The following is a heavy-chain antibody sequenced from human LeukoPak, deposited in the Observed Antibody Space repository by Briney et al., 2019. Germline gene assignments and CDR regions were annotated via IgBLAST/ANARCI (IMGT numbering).Heavy chain of an antibody. V-gene: IGHV4-31*03. Sequence: SQTLSLTCTVSGGSISSGGYYWSWIRQHPGKGLEWIGYIYYSGSTYYNPSLKSRVTISVDTSKNQFSLKLSSVTAADTAVYYCARHAENGYDRFDNWGQGTLVTVSS. CDR2: IYYSGST. D-gene: IGHD5-12*01. CDR1: GGSISSGGYY. CDR3: ARHAENGYDRFDN. J-gene: IGHJ4*02.